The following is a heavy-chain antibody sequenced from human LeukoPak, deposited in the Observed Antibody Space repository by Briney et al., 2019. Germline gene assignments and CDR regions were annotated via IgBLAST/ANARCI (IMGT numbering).Heavy chain of an antibody. CDR2: IYHSGST. V-gene: IGHV4-59*12. CDR1: GGSISSYY. CDR3: ASDFIAARVY. Sequence: SETLSLTCTVSGGSISSYYWSWIRQPPGKGLEWIGYIYHSGSTYYNPSLKSRVTISVDRSKNQFSLKLSSVTAADTAVYYCASDFIAARVYWGQGTLVTVSS. D-gene: IGHD6-6*01. J-gene: IGHJ4*02.